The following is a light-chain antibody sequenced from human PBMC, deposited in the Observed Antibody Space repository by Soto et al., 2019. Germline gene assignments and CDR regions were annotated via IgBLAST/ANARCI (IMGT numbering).Light chain of an antibody. CDR2: EVS. J-gene: IGLJ1*01. V-gene: IGLV2-8*01. CDR1: SSDVGGYNY. Sequence: QSALTQPPCASGSPGQSGTISYTGTSSDVGGYNYVSWYQQHPGKAPKLMISEVSKRPSGVPDRFSGSKSGNTASLTVSGLQAEDEADYYCSSYAGSNNLGVFGTGTKVTVL. CDR3: SSYAGSNNLGV.